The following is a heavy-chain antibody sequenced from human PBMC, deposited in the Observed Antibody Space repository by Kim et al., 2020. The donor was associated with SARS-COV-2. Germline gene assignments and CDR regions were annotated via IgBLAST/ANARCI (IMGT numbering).Heavy chain of an antibody. D-gene: IGHD3-16*01. V-gene: IGHV3-30*06. Sequence: VKGRFTIYRENSKNTLFLQMNSPRPEETAVYYCARGASPRLYFYYYGMDVWGQGTTVTVSS. CDR3: ARGASPRLYFYYYGMDV. J-gene: IGHJ6*02.